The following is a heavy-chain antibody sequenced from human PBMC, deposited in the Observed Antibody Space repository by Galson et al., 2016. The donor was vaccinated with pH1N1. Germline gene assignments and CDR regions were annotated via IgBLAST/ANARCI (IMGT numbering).Heavy chain of an antibody. Sequence: SETLSLTCAVSGGSISSGNWWSWVRQPPGKGLEWIGEIYHIGRTNYNPSLKSHLPMSVDKPKNQFSLKLTSVTAAATAVYYCARENLDSSGYSYSFYYGVDVWGQGTTVTVSS. CDR1: GGSISSGNW. J-gene: IGHJ6*02. D-gene: IGHD3-22*01. CDR3: ARENLDSSGYSYSFYYGVDV. V-gene: IGHV4-4*02. CDR2: IYHIGRT.